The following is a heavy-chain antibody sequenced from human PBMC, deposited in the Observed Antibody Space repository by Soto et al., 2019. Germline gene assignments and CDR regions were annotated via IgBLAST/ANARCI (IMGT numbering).Heavy chain of an antibody. CDR2: ISAYNGKR. J-gene: IGHJ3*02. CDR3: ARGRIVASIHDAFEI. D-gene: IGHD2-21*01. V-gene: IGHV1-18*01. Sequence: QGQLLQSGDEVKKPGASVRVSCRASGYDFTSYGISWVRQAPGQGLEWVSWISAYNGKRDTAQKFQGRVTMTLATSTDTAHMELGDLTTADTAVYYCARGRIVASIHDAFEIWGQGTMVAVSS. CDR1: GYDFTSYG.